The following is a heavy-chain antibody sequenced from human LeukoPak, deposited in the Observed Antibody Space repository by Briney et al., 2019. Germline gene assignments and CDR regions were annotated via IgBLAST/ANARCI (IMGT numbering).Heavy chain of an antibody. CDR1: GFRFDDYA. D-gene: IGHD3-22*01. J-gene: IGHJ3*02. Sequence: GRSLRLSCAASGFRFDDYAMHWVRQAPGKGLEWVSGIRWKSGSIVYADSVRGRFTISRDNAKNSLYLHMDSLRAEDTALYYCAKDSRSYVVAAFDIWGQGTAVTVSS. CDR3: AKDSRSYVVAAFDI. V-gene: IGHV3-9*01. CDR2: IRWKSGSI.